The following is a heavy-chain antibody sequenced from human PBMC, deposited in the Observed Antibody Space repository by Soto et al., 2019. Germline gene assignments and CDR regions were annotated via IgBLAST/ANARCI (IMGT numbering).Heavy chain of an antibody. J-gene: IGHJ4*02. Sequence: QVRLVESGGGVVQPGKALRLSCAASGFTFNIHDMHWVRQAPGKGLEWLGVIRYDGTFQYYADSVKGRFTISRDNPKNTVFLEMNSLRAEDTAVYYCAKVFSPEGGNYFEFWGQGTLVTVSS. CDR1: GFTFNIHD. V-gene: IGHV3-33*03. CDR2: IRYDGTFQ. CDR3: AKVFSPEGGNYFEF.